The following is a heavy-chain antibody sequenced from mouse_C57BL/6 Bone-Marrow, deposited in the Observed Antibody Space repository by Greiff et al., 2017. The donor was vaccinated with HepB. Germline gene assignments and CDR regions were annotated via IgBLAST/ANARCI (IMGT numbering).Heavy chain of an antibody. CDR1: GYTFTSYW. V-gene: IGHV1-5*01. CDR3: TTPYGNFFYAMDY. D-gene: IGHD2-10*02. J-gene: IGHJ4*01. Sequence: VQLQQSGTVLARPGASVKMSCKTSGYTFTSYWMHWVKQRPGQGLEWIGAIYPGNSDTSYNQKFKGNAKLTAVTSASTAYMELSSLTNEDSAVYYCTTPYGNFFYAMDYWGQGTSVTVSS. CDR2: IYPGNSDT.